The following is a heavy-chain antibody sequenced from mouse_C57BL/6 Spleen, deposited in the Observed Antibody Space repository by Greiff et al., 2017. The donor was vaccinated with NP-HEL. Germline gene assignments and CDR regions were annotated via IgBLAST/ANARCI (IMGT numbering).Heavy chain of an antibody. V-gene: IGHV1-52*01. CDR3: SRTPPYYYGSRRYFDY. D-gene: IGHD1-1*01. CDR2: IDPSDSET. CDR1: GYTFTSYW. Sequence: QVQLQQPGAELVRPGSSVKLSCKASGYTFTSYWMHWVKQRPIQGLEWIGNIDPSDSETHYNQKFKDKATLTVDKSSSTAYMQLSSLTSEDSAVYYCSRTPPYYYGSRRYFDYWGQGTTLTVSS. J-gene: IGHJ2*01.